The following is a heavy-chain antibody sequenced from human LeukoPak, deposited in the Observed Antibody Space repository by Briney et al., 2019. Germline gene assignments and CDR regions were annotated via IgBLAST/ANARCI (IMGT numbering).Heavy chain of an antibody. D-gene: IGHD4-11*01. V-gene: IGHV3-7*01. Sequence: GGSLRLSCAAYGFTFSSYWMSWVRQAPGKGLEWVANIKQDGSEKYYVDSVKGRFTISRDNAKNSLYLQMNSLRAEDTAVYYGARGYGNYGYWGQETLVTVSS. CDR1: GFTFSSYW. CDR2: IKQDGSEK. CDR3: ARGYGNYGY. J-gene: IGHJ4*02.